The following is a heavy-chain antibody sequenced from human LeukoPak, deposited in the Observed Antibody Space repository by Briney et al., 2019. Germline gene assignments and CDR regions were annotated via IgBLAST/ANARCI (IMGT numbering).Heavy chain of an antibody. CDR3: ARELEMATISSFDP. D-gene: IGHD5-24*01. V-gene: IGHV4-59*04. CDR2: IYYSGST. J-gene: IGHJ5*02. CDR1: GGSISSYY. Sequence: TSETLSLTCTVSGGSISSYYWSWIRQPPGKGLEWIGYIYYSGSTYCNPSLKSRVTISVDTSKNQFSLKLSSVTAADTAVYYCARELEMATISSFDPWGQGTLVTVSS.